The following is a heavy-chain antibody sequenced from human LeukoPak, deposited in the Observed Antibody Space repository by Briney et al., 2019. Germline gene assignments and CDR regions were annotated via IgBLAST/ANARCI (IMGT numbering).Heavy chain of an antibody. D-gene: IGHD1-26*01. Sequence: PSETLSLTCTVSGGSISSYYWSWIQQPPGKGLEWIGYIYYSGSTNYNPSLKSRVTISVDTSKNQFSLKLSSVTAADTAVYYCARGEGFHWFDPWGQGTLVTVSS. CDR3: ARGEGFHWFDP. CDR2: IYYSGST. V-gene: IGHV4-59*01. CDR1: GGSISSYY. J-gene: IGHJ5*02.